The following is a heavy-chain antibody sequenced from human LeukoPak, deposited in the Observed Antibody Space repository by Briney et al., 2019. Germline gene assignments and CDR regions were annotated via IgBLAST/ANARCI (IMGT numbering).Heavy chain of an antibody. CDR2: INPNSGGT. V-gene: IGHV1-2*06. CDR1: GYTFTDYY. Sequence: ASVKVSCKASGYTFTDYYMHWVRQAPGQGLEWMGRINPNSGGTNYAQKFQGRVTMTRDTSISTAYMELSRLRSDDTAVYYCARGEYYDFWSGYFLSTFDAFDIWGQGTMVTVSS. D-gene: IGHD3-3*01. J-gene: IGHJ3*02. CDR3: ARGEYYDFWSGYFLSTFDAFDI.